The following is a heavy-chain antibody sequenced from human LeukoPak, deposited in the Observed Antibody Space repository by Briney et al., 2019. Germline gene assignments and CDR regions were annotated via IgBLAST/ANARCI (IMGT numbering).Heavy chain of an antibody. J-gene: IGHJ4*02. V-gene: IGHV3-30-3*01. CDR3: ARDRDWGHFDY. CDR2: ISYDGSNK. CDR1: GFTFSSYA. Sequence: PGGSLRLSCAASGFTFSSYAMHWVRQAPGKGLEWVAVISYDGSNKYYADSVKGRFTISRDNAKNSLYLQMNSLRAEDTAVYYCARDRDWGHFDYWGQGTLVTVSS. D-gene: IGHD3/OR15-3a*01.